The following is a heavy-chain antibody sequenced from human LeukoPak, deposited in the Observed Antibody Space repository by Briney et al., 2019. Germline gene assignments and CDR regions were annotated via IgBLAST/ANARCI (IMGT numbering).Heavy chain of an antibody. CDR1: GFTFSSYD. D-gene: IGHD2-8*01. CDR3: IRGGLQVSGIGAFDI. Sequence: AESLRLTCAASGFTFSSYDMHWIRQPPGRGLEWVSAIGIAGDTYYPDSVKGRFTISRENAKNSMYLQMNSLKDGYTAVYYCIRGGLQVSGIGAFDIWGQGTMVTVSS. CDR2: IGIAGDT. V-gene: IGHV3-13*01. J-gene: IGHJ3*02.